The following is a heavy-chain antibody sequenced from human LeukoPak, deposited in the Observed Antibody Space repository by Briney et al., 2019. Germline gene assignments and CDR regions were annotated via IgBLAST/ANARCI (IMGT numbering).Heavy chain of an antibody. CDR2: IYHSGST. D-gene: IGHD3-10*01. CDR1: GYSISSGYY. CDR3: ASLGLLWFGDSGDY. J-gene: IGHJ4*02. Sequence: SETLSLTCAVSGYSISSGYYWGWSRPPPGKGLEWIGSIYHSGSTYYNPSLKSRVTISVDTSKNQFSLKLSSVTAADTAVYYCASLGLLWFGDSGDYWGQGTLVTVSS. V-gene: IGHV4-38-2*01.